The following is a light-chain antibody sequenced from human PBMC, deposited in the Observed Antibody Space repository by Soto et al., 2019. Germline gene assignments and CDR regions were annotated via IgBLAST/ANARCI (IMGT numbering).Light chain of an antibody. CDR3: ATWDGSLNVVL. V-gene: IGLV1-51*01. CDR1: TSNIGSHY. Sequence: QSVLTQPPSVSAAPGEKVTISCSGSTSNIGSHYVSWYQQFPRTAPKLLIYDDDRRPSGMPDRFSGSKSGTSATLGITGLQTGDEADYYCATWDGSLNVVLFGGGTKLTVL. CDR2: DDD. J-gene: IGLJ2*01.